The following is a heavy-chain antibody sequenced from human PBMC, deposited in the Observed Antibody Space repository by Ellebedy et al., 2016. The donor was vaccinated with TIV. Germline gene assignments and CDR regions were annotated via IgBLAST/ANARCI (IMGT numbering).Heavy chain of an antibody. V-gene: IGHV3-23*01. Sequence: GGSLRLSCAASGFTFSSYAMSWVRQAPGKGLEWVSAISGSGGSTYYADSVKGRFTISRDNSKNTLYLQMNSLRAEDTAVYYCARALVVVAATPYYYGMDVWGQGTTVTVSS. D-gene: IGHD2-15*01. CDR1: GFTFSSYA. J-gene: IGHJ6*02. CDR3: ARALVVVAATPYYYGMDV. CDR2: ISGSGGST.